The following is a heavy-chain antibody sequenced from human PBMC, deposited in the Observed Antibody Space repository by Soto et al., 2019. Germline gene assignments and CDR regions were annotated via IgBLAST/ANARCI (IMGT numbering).Heavy chain of an antibody. CDR2: FDPEDGET. D-gene: IGHD3-10*01. J-gene: IGHJ4*02. V-gene: IGHV1-24*01. CDR3: ATGGPAGDFDY. CDR1: GYTLNELS. Sequence: AASVKVSCKVSGYTLNELSMHWVRQAPGKGLEWMGGFDPEDGETVYAQKFQGRVTMTEDTSTDTANMKLSSLTSEDTAVYYCATGGPAGDFDYWGQGTLVTVS.